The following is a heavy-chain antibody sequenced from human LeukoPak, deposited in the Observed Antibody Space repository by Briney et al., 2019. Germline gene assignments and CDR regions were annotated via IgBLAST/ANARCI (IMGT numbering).Heavy chain of an antibody. Sequence: KPGGSLRLSCAASGYTFSSYSINWVRQAPGKGLEWVSSISVGSNYIYYADSVRGRFSISRDDARNSLYLQMDSLRGDDTAVYYCARLRRNSDRSGYYYYYGYWGQGTLVTVSS. D-gene: IGHD3-22*01. CDR1: GYTFSSYS. CDR2: ISVGSNYI. V-gene: IGHV3-21*01. CDR3: ARLRRNSDRSGYYYYYGY. J-gene: IGHJ4*02.